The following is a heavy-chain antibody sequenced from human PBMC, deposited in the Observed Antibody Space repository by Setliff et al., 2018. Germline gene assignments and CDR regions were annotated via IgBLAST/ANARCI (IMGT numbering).Heavy chain of an antibody. J-gene: IGHJ4*02. V-gene: IGHV4-39*01. CDR3: ASCRYQVPYDY. Sequence: SETLSLTCTVPGGSISRISYYWGWIRQPPGKGLEWIGTVYDSGTTYYNPSLKSRVTIFVDTSKNQFSLNLNSVTAADTGVYYCASCRYQVPYDYWGQGILVTVSS. D-gene: IGHD2-2*01. CDR2: VYDSGTT. CDR1: GGSISRISYY.